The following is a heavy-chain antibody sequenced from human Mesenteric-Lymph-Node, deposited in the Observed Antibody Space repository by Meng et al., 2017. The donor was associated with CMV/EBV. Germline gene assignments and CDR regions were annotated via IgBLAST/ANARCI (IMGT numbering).Heavy chain of an antibody. CDR3: ARQYGGSSTYFDY. CDR1: GGSISSSSYY. CDR2: IYYSGST. V-gene: IGHV4-39*01. D-gene: IGHD1-26*01. J-gene: IGHJ4*02. Sequence: SGGSISSSSYYWGWIRQPPGKGLEWIGSIYYSGSTYYNPSLKSRVTISVDTSKNQFSLKLSSVTAADTAVYYCARQYGGSSTYFDYRGQGTLVTVSS.